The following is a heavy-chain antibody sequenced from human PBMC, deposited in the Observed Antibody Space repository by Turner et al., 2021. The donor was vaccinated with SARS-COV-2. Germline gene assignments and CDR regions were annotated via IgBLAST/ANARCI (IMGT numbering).Heavy chain of an antibody. V-gene: IGHV4-39*01. D-gene: IGHD3-10*01. CDR2: IYYSGTT. CDR3: AGQAAGQGLDY. J-gene: IGHJ4*02. CDR1: GGSISSSSYV. Sequence: QLQESGPGLVKPSETLSLTCTVSGGSISSSSYVWGWIRHPPTKELEWIGRIYYSGTTYYNPSLKSRVSLSIDPSKNQFSLNLTSVTAADTALLYCAGQAAGQGLDYWGRGILVTVSS.